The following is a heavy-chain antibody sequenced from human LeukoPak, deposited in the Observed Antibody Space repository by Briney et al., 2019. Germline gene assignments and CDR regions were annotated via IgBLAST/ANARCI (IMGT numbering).Heavy chain of an antibody. D-gene: IGHD3-22*01. CDR2: IYHSGST. Sequence: SETLSLTCAVSGGSISSSNWWSWVRPPPGKGLEWIGEIYHSGSTNYNPSLKSRVTISLDTSRNQFSLKLSSVTAADTAVYYCARWGFRRDYYDSSGYYDYWGQGTLVTVSS. J-gene: IGHJ4*02. CDR1: GGSISSSNW. V-gene: IGHV4-4*02. CDR3: ARWGFRRDYYDSSGYYDY.